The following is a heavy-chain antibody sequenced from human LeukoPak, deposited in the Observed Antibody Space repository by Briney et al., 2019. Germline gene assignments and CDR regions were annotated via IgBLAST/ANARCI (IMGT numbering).Heavy chain of an antibody. CDR2: VNHSGST. V-gene: IGHV4-34*01. J-gene: IGHJ3*02. D-gene: IGHD3-22*01. CDR3: AVDSSDYDAFDI. CDR1: GGSFSGSY. Sequence: SETLSLTCAVYGGSFSGSYRSWIRQPPGKGLEWIGEVNHSGSTNYNPSLKSRVSISVDTSKNQLSLNLSSVTAADTAVYYCAVDSSDYDAFDIWGQGTMVTVSS.